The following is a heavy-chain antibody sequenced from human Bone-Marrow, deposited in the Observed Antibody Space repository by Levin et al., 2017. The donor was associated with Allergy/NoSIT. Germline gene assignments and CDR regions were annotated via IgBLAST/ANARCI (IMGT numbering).Heavy chain of an antibody. V-gene: IGHV3-23*01. D-gene: IGHD3-3*01. J-gene: IGHJ6*02. Sequence: PGGSLRLSCAASGFTFSSYAMSWVRQAPGKGLEWVSAISGSGGSTYYADSVKGRFTISRDNSKNTLYLQMNSLRAEDTAVYYCAKDLRRITIFGVVITPYYYYGMDVWGQGTTVTVSS. CDR2: ISGSGGST. CDR1: GFTFSSYA. CDR3: AKDLRRITIFGVVITPYYYYGMDV.